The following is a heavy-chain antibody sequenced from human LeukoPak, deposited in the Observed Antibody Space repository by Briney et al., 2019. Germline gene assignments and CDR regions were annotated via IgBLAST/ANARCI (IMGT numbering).Heavy chain of an antibody. D-gene: IGHD1-26*01. Sequence: QPGGSLRLSCAASGFTFSSYWMHWVRQAPGKGLVWVSRTNTDGSSTNYADSVKGRFTISRDNAKNTLYLQMNSLRAEDTAVYYCARGTYGLRIDNWFDPWGQGTLVTVSS. CDR1: GFTFSSYW. V-gene: IGHV3-74*01. J-gene: IGHJ5*02. CDR2: TNTDGSST. CDR3: ARGTYGLRIDNWFDP.